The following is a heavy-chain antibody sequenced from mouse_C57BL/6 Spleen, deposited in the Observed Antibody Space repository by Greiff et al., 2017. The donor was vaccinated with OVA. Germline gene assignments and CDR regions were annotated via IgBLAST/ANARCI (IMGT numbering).Heavy chain of an antibody. CDR3: ARSTFTTVVAHYAMDY. J-gene: IGHJ4*01. Sequence: QVQLKQSGAELAKPGASVKLSCKASGYTFTSYWMHWVKQRPGQGLEWIGYINPSSGYTKYNQKFKDKATLTADKSSSTAYMQLSSLTYEDSAVYYCARSTFTTVVAHYAMDYWGQGTSVTVSS. D-gene: IGHD1-1*01. V-gene: IGHV1-7*01. CDR1: GYTFTSYW. CDR2: INPSSGYT.